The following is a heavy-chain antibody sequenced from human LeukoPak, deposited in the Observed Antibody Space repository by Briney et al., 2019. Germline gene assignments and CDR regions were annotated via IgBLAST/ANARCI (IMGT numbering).Heavy chain of an antibody. J-gene: IGHJ6*02. CDR3: ARGFVAITMIVDYYYYGMDV. Sequence: GGSLRLSCEASGFSFSTYGMHWVRQAPGKGLEWVALIWFDGSNKHYADSVKGRFTISRDNSKNTLYLQMNSLRAEDTAVYYCARGFVAITMIVDYYYYGMDVWGQGTTVTVSS. CDR2: IWFDGSNK. D-gene: IGHD3-22*01. V-gene: IGHV3-33*01. CDR1: GFSFSTYG.